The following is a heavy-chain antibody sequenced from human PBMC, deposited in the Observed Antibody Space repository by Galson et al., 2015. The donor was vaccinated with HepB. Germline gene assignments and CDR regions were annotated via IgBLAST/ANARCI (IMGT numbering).Heavy chain of an antibody. V-gene: IGHV3-43*01. CDR3: AKDIGYGDYDDAFDM. Sequence: SLRLSCAGSGFSFDDYTMHWVRQAPGKGLEWISLFSWDGNTYYADSVKGRFTISRDNSKNSLYLQMNSLRTEDTALYYRAKDIGYGDYDDAFDMWGQGTMVTVSS. J-gene: IGHJ3*02. CDR2: FSWDGNT. D-gene: IGHD4-17*01. CDR1: GFSFDDYT.